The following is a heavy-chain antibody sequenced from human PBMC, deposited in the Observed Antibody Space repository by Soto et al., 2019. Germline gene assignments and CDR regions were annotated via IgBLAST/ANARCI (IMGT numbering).Heavy chain of an antibody. CDR1: GGTFSSYA. V-gene: IGHV1-69*06. J-gene: IGHJ6*02. D-gene: IGHD3-10*01. CDR3: AGGMDSGTDYYYGMDV. CDR2: IIPIFGTA. Sequence: SVKVSCKASGGTFSSYAISWVRQAPGQGLEWMGGIIPIFGTANYAQKFQGRVTITADKSTSTAYMELSSLRSEDTAVYYCAGGMDSGTDYYYGMDVWGQGTTVTVPS.